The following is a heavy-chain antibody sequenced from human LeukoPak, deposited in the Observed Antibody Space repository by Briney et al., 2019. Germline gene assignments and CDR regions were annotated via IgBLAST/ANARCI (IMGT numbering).Heavy chain of an antibody. CDR3: AKEGYYYDSSGYNYYYDMDV. D-gene: IGHD3-22*01. J-gene: IGHJ6*02. CDR1: GFTFSSYG. Sequence: LPGGSLRLSCAASGFTFSSYGMHWVRQAPGKGLEWVAVISYDGSNKYYADSVKGRFTISRDNSKNTLYLQMNSLRAEDTAVYYCAKEGYYYDSSGYNYYYDMDVWGQGTTVTVSS. CDR2: ISYDGSNK. V-gene: IGHV3-30*18.